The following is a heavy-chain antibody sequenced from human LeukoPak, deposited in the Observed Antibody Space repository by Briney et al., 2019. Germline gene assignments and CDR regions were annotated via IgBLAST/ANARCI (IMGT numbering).Heavy chain of an antibody. CDR1: GYTFTSYG. CDR2: ISAYNGNT. CDR3: ARDRSMMGLRPYYYYYYMDV. Sequence: ASVKVSCKASGYTFTSYGISWVRQAPGQGLEWMGWISAYNGNTNYAQKLQGRVTMTTDTSTSTAYMELRSLRSDDTAVYYCARDRSMMGLRPYYYYYYMDVWGKGTTVTVSS. J-gene: IGHJ6*03. V-gene: IGHV1-18*01. D-gene: IGHD5-12*01.